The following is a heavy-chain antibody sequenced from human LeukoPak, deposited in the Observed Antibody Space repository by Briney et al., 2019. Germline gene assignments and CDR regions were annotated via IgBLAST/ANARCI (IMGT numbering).Heavy chain of an antibody. CDR3: ARVREKYDTSGYYY. Sequence: PSETLSLTCAVYGGSFSASYWSWIRQPPGKGLEWIGEINHSGSTNYNPSLKSRVTISVDTSNNQFSLKLSSVTAADTAVYYCARVREKYDTSGYYYWGQGTLVTVSS. CDR2: INHSGST. CDR1: GGSFSASY. V-gene: IGHV4-34*01. D-gene: IGHD3-22*01. J-gene: IGHJ4*02.